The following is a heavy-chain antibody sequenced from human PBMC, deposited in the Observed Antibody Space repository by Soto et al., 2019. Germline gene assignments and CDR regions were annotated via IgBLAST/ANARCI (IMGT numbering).Heavy chain of an antibody. CDR3: ARVVSSAYCYHQVMDV. J-gene: IGHJ6*02. V-gene: IGHV3-53*01. CDR1: GFTVSSYY. Sequence: EVQLVESGGGLIQPGGSLRLSCAASGFTVSSYYMSWVRQAPGKGLEWVSVIYSGGSTYYADSVKGRFTISRDNSRNTLYLQMNSLRGEDTAVYYWARVVSSAYCYHQVMDVWGQGTTVTVSS. D-gene: IGHD3-22*01. CDR2: IYSGGST.